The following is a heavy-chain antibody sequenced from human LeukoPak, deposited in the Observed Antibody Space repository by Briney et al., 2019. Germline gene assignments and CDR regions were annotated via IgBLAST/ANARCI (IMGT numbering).Heavy chain of an antibody. Sequence: SETLSLTCAVYGGSFSGYYWSWIRQPPGKGLEWIGEINHSGSTNYNPSLKSRVTISVDTSKNQFSLKLSSVTAADTAVYYCARGRGSSSYDYWGQGTLATVSS. CDR1: GGSFSGYY. CDR3: ARGRGSSSYDY. V-gene: IGHV4-34*01. J-gene: IGHJ4*02. CDR2: INHSGST. D-gene: IGHD6-13*01.